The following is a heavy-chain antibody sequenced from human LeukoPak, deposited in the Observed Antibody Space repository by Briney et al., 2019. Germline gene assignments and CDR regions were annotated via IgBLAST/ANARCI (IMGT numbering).Heavy chain of an antibody. CDR1: GGSISSYY. CDR3: ARQGPGYSSSWYGAFGVDYYYYYGMDV. Sequence: ASETLSLTCTVSGGSISSYYWSWIRQPPGKGLEWIGYFSYSGSTNYTPSLKSRVTISIDTSKNQFSLKLSSVTAADTAMYYCARQGPGYSSSWYGAFGVDYYYYYGMDVWGQGTTVTVSS. CDR2: FSYSGST. D-gene: IGHD6-13*01. J-gene: IGHJ6*02. V-gene: IGHV4-59*08.